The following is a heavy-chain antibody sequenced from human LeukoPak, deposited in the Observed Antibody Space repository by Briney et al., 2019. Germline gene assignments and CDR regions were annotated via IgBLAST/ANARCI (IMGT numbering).Heavy chain of an antibody. CDR3: ARASRSLGVSSGYYPGY. CDR2: INPSGGST. D-gene: IGHD3-22*01. J-gene: IGHJ4*02. Sequence: ASVKVSCKASGYTFTSYYMHWVRQAPGQGLEWMGIINPSGGSTSYAQKFQGRVTMTRDTSTSTVYMELSSLRSEDTAVYYCARASRSLGVSSGYYPGYWGQGTLVTVSS. V-gene: IGHV1-46*01. CDR1: GYTFTSYY.